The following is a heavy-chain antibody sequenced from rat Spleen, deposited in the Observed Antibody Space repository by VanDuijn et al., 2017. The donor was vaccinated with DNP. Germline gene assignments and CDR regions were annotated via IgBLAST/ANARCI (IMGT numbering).Heavy chain of an antibody. D-gene: IGHD1-11*01. CDR3: ARGRRVYGDYWYFDF. CDR2: INKDSRTI. CDR1: GFNFNDYW. V-gene: IGHV4-2*01. J-gene: IGHJ1*01. Sequence: EVKLVESGGGLVQPGRSLKLSCVASGFNFNDYWMGWVRQAPGKGLEWIGQINKDSRTIKYSPSLKDKFTISRDNVQNTLYLQMSKLGSEDTAIYYCARGRRVYGDYWYFDFWGPGTMVTVSS.